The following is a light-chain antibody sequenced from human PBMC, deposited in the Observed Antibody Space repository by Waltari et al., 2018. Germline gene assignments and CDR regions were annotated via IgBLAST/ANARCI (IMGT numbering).Light chain of an antibody. CDR3: SSYTSSSRGV. V-gene: IGLV2-14*01. J-gene: IGLJ2*01. CDR1: RLDVGRYHY. CDR2: EVS. Sequence: QSALTQPASVSGPPGQSITISCTGTRLDVGRYHYVSWYQQHPGKAPKLMIYEVSNRPSGVSNRFSGSKSGNTASLTISGLQAEDEADYYCSSYTSSSRGVFGGGTKLTVL.